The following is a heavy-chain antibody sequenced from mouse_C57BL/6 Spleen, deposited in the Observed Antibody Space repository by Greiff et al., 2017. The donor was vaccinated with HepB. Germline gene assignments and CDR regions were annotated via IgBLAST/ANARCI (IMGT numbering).Heavy chain of an antibody. Sequence: EVQLVESGGGLVKPGGSLKLSCAASGFTFSDYGMHWVRQAPEKGLEWVAYISSGSSTIYYADTVKGRCTISRDNAKNTLFLQMTSLRSEDTAMYYCARGYYGSSYVGDYWGQGTTLTVSS. CDR1: GFTFSDYG. J-gene: IGHJ2*01. D-gene: IGHD1-1*01. CDR3: ARGYYGSSYVGDY. V-gene: IGHV5-17*01. CDR2: ISSGSSTI.